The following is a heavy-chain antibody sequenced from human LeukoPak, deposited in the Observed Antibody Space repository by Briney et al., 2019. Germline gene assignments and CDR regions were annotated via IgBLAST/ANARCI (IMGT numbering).Heavy chain of an antibody. CDR2: ISSSGSTI. J-gene: IGHJ4*02. CDR1: GFTFSDYY. Sequence: GGSLRLSCAASGFTFSDYYMSWIRQASGKGLEWVSYISSSGSTIYYADSVKGRFTISRDNAKNSLYLQMNSLRAEDTAVYYCARHPPHKPSGRLGLINYWGQGTLVTVSS. V-gene: IGHV3-11*01. CDR3: ARHPPHKPSGRLGLINY. D-gene: IGHD1-26*01.